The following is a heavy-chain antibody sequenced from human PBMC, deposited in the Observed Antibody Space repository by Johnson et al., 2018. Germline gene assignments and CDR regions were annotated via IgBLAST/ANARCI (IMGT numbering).Heavy chain of an antibody. CDR1: GYSFTSYD. CDR2: MNPNSGNT. V-gene: IGHV1-8*01. J-gene: IGHJ6*02. CDR3: ARGGGKWVMGSYYYGMDV. Sequence: QVQLVESGAEVKKPGASVKVSCKASGYSFTSYDINWVRQATGQGLEWMGWMNPNSGNTGYAQKFQGRGTMTRNTSISTAYMELSSLRSEDTAVYYCARGGGKWVMGSYYYGMDVWGQGTTVTVSS. D-gene: IGHD2-8*01.